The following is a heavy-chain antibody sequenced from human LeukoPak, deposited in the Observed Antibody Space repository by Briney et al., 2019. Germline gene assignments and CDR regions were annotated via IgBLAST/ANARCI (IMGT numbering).Heavy chain of an antibody. J-gene: IGHJ4*02. CDR1: GFTFSSYS. Sequence: GGSLRLSCAASGFTFSSYSMNWVRQAPGKGLEWVSSISSSSSYIYYADSVKGRFTISIDNAKNSLYLQMNSLRAEDTAVYYCARDPRKNSGSYYFDYWGQGTLVTVSS. V-gene: IGHV3-21*01. CDR2: ISSSSSYI. D-gene: IGHD1-26*01. CDR3: ARDPRKNSGSYYFDY.